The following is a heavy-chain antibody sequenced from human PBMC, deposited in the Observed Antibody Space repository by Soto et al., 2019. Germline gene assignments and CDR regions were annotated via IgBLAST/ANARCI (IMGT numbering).Heavy chain of an antibody. CDR1: GFNFDNYG. J-gene: IGHJ4*02. CDR3: AKDRVGGTFYTPLGF. V-gene: IGHV3-30*18. CDR2: ITYDGSNK. D-gene: IGHD1-7*01. Sequence: GGSLRLSCQASGFNFDNYGMQWVRQAPGKGLEWVAVITYDGSNKYYADSVKGRFTISRDNSKNTLSLHLNTLKPEDTAVYHCAKDRVGGTFYTPLGFWGQGTLVTVSS.